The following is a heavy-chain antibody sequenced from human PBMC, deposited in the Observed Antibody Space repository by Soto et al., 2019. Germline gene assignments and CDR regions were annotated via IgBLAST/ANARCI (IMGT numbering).Heavy chain of an antibody. J-gene: IGHJ4*02. CDR3: ARGWTSFYYFDY. CDR1: GFTFSSYA. V-gene: IGHV3-23*01. Sequence: PGGSLRLSCAASGFTFSSYAMSWVRQAPGKGLEWVSTISGSGGSTYYAASVKGRFTISRDNSKNTLYLQMNSLKASDTAVYYCARGWTSFYYFDYWGQGTLVTVSS. CDR2: ISGSGGST. D-gene: IGHD1-1*01.